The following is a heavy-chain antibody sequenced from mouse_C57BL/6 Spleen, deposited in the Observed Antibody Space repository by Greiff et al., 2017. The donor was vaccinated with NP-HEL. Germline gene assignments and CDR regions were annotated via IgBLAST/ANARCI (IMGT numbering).Heavy chain of an antibody. CDR1: GFTFSSYG. D-gene: IGHD2-14*01. J-gene: IGHJ1*03. V-gene: IGHV5-6*01. Sequence: EVMLVESGGDLVKPGGSLKLSCAASGFTFSSYGMSWVRQTPDKRLEWVATISSGGSYTYYPDSVKGRFTISRDNAKNTLYLQMSSLKSEDTAMYYCARHGGVPYWYFDVWGTGTTVTVSS. CDR3: ARHGGVPYWYFDV. CDR2: ISSGGSYT.